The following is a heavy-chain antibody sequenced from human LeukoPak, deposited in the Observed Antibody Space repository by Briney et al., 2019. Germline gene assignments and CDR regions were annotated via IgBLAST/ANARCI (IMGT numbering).Heavy chain of an antibody. CDR1: GFTFTNYE. V-gene: IGHV3-23*01. CDR2: ISESGTDT. D-gene: IGHD2-15*01. CDR3: ARSFFSCRGGSCYLEH. J-gene: IGHJ4*02. Sequence: GGSLRLSCEVSGFTFTNYEMSWVRQAPGKGPEWVSSISESGTDTQYADSVRGRFTVSRDNSKNTLYLQMNSLRAGDTAMYYCARSFFSCRGGSCYLEHWGQGTLVSVSS.